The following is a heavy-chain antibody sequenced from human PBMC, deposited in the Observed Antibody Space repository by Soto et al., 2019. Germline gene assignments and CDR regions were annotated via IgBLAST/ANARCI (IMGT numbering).Heavy chain of an antibody. D-gene: IGHD3-3*01. CDR2: ISYDGSNK. Sequence: GGSLRLSCAASGFTFSSYGMHWVRQAPGKGLEWVAVISYDGSNKYYADSVKGRFTISRDNSKNTLYLQMSGLRGEDTAVYYCTKDADVYDFAFESWGQGTMVTVSS. CDR3: TKDADVYDFAFES. V-gene: IGHV3-30*18. CDR1: GFTFSSYG. J-gene: IGHJ3*02.